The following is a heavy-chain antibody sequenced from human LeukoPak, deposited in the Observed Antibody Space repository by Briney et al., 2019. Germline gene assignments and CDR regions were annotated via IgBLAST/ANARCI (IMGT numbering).Heavy chain of an antibody. J-gene: IGHJ4*02. CDR3: ARKYCRSTSCYAGSIYFDY. CDR1: GGSISSGGYY. D-gene: IGHD2-2*01. CDR2: IYYSGST. V-gene: IGHV4-31*03. Sequence: SETLSLTCTVSGGSISSGGYYWSWIRQHPGKGLEWIGYIYYSGSTYYNPSLKSRVTISVDTSKNQFSLKLSSVTAADTAVYYCARKYCRSTSCYAGSIYFDYWGQGTLVTVSS.